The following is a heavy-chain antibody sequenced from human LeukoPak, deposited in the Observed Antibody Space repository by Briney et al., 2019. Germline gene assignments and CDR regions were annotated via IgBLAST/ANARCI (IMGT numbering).Heavy chain of an antibody. CDR2: INPSGGST. CDR1: GYTFTSYY. CDR3: AREGVHDFWSGYYIHYYYGMDV. J-gene: IGHJ6*02. D-gene: IGHD3-3*01. V-gene: IGHV1-46*01. Sequence: ASVKVSCKASGYTFTSYYMHWVRQAPGQGLEWMGIINPSGGSTSYAQKFQGRVTMTRDTSTSTVCMELSSLRSEDTAVYYCAREGVHDFWSGYYIHYYYGMDVWGQGTTVTVSS.